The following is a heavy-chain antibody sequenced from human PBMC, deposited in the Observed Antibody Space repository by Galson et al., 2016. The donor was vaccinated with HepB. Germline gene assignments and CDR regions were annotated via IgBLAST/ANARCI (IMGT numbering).Heavy chain of an antibody. CDR2: ISSQRSYI. CDR3: AIALFPHSGYNLKGTY. V-gene: IGHV3-21*01. CDR1: GFTFSSYS. D-gene: IGHD5-12*01. Sequence: SLRLSCAASGFTFSSYSINWVRQAPGKGLEWVSSISSQRSYIYYADSVEGRFTISRDNAKNSLYLQMNSLRVEDTAVYHCAIALFPHSGYNLKGTYWGQGTLVTVSS. J-gene: IGHJ4*02.